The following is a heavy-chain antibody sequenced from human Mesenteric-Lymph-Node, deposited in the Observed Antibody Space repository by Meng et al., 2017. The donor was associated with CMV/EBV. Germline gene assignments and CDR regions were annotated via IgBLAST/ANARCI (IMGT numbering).Heavy chain of an antibody. J-gene: IGHJ6*02. Sequence: GGSLRLSCVASGITVSTNYMNWVRQAPGKGLEWVSGINWNSAIRAHADSVKGRFTISRDNAKNSLYLEMNSLRVDDTALYYCVKDLGGTILGYGMEVWGQGTTVTVSS. CDR2: INWNSAIR. CDR1: GITVSTNY. CDR3: VKDLGGTILGYGMEV. D-gene: IGHD3-3*01. V-gene: IGHV3-9*01.